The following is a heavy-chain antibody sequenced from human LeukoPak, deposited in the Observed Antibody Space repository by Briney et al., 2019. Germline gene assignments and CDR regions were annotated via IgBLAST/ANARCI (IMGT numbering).Heavy chain of an antibody. CDR2: ISGSGGST. D-gene: IGHD6-19*01. J-gene: IGHJ3*02. CDR3: AKELSGDDAFDI. CDR1: GFTFSSYS. V-gene: IGHV3-23*01. Sequence: GRSLRLSCAASGFTFSSYSMSWVRQAPGKGLEWVSAISGSGGSTYYADSVKGRFTISRDNSKNTLYLQMNSLRAEDTAVYYCAKELSGDDAFDIWGQGTMVTVSS.